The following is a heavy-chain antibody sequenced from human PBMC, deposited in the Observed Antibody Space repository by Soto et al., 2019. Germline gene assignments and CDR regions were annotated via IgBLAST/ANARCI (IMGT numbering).Heavy chain of an antibody. Sequence: QVQLVEYGGGVVQPGRSLRLSCAASGFTFDTYVMHWVRQAPGRGLEWVALIWYDGSNKYYADSVKGRFTISRDNSKNTLYLQMNSLRAEDTAVYYCARGARDFDYWGQGTLVTVSS. CDR3: ARGARDFDY. V-gene: IGHV3-33*01. J-gene: IGHJ4*02. CDR1: GFTFDTYV. CDR2: IWYDGSNK. D-gene: IGHD3-16*01.